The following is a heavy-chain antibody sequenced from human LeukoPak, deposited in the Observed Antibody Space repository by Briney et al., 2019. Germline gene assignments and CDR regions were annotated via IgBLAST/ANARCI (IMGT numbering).Heavy chain of an antibody. Sequence: GESLKISCKGSGYSFTSYWIGWVRQMPGKGLEWMGIILSGDSDTRHSPSFQGQVTISADNSISTAYLQWSSLKASDTAMYYCASQGGYSYGYKGYYFDYWGQGTLVTVSS. CDR2: ILSGDSDT. CDR3: ASQGGYSYGYKGYYFDY. CDR1: GYSFTSYW. J-gene: IGHJ4*02. V-gene: IGHV5-51*01. D-gene: IGHD5-18*01.